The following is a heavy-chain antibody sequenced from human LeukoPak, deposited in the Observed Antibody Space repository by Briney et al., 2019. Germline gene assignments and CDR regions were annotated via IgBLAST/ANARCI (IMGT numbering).Heavy chain of an antibody. CDR3: AKEKYYGSD. CDR2: IIAGGGST. CDR1: GFTFSSYA. V-gene: IGHV3-23*01. D-gene: IGHD3-10*01. J-gene: IGHJ4*02. Sequence: GGSLRLSCAASGFTFSSYAMSWVRQAPGKGLEWGSSIIAGGGSTNYADSVKGRFTISRENPKNTLYLQMNTLRAEDTAVYYCAKEKYYGSDWGQGTLVTVSS.